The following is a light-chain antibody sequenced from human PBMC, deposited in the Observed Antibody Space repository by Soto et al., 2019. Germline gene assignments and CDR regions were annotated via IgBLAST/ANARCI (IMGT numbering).Light chain of an antibody. V-gene: IGLV1-51*01. CDR2: DGN. Sequence: SVPTQPPSVSPAPGHKVTIWRPGSSSNIGGNAVSWYQQLPGTAPELLIYDGNKRPSGIPDRFSGSKSGTSATLGITGFQTGDEADYYCGSWDSSLSADVFGTGTKVTVL. J-gene: IGLJ1*01. CDR1: SSNIGGNA. CDR3: GSWDSSLSADV.